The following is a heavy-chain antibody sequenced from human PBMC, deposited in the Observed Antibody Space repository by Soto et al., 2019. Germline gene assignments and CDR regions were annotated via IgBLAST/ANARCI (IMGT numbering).Heavy chain of an antibody. V-gene: IGHV3-30*18. Sequence: QVQLVESGGGVVQPGRSLRLSCAASGFTFSSYGMHWVRQAPGKGLEWVAVISYDGSNKYYADSVKGRFTISRDNSKNTLYLQMNSLRAEDTAVYYCAKGQVGLWLEEPFDYWGQGTLVTVSS. CDR1: GFTFSSYG. D-gene: IGHD5-18*01. CDR2: ISYDGSNK. CDR3: AKGQVGLWLEEPFDY. J-gene: IGHJ4*02.